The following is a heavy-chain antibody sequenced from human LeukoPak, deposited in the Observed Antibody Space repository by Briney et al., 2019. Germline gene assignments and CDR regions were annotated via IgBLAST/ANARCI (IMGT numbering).Heavy chain of an antibody. CDR3: ARNRGGCNAFDI. CDR2: IWYDGGNK. V-gene: IGHV3-33*01. Sequence: PGRSLRLSCAASGFTFSSYGMHWVRQAPGKGLEWVAVIWYDGGNKYYADSVKGRFTISRDNSKNTLYLQMNSLRAEDTAVYYCARNRGGCNAFDIWGQGTMVTVSS. CDR1: GFTFSSYG. J-gene: IGHJ3*02. D-gene: IGHD2/OR15-2a*01.